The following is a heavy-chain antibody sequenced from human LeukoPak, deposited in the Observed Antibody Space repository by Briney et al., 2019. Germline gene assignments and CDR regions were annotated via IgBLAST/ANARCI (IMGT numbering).Heavy chain of an antibody. CDR2: ISWNSGSI. CDR1: GFTFDDYA. V-gene: IGHV3-9*01. D-gene: IGHD3-9*01. Sequence: PGGSLRLSCAASGFTFDDYAMHWVRQAPGKGLEWVSGISWNSGSIGYADSVKGRFTISRDNAKNSLYLQMNSLRAEDTALYYCAKGSRDILTGYCGYWGQGTLVAVSS. CDR3: AKGSRDILTGYCGY. J-gene: IGHJ4*02.